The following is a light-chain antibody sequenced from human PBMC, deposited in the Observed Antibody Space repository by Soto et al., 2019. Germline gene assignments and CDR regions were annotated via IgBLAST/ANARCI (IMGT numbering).Light chain of an antibody. J-gene: IGLJ1*01. Sequence: QTVVTQASSFSVSPGGTVTLTCGLISGSVSTANDPNWYQQTPGLAPRTLIYSTSTRSSGVPDRFSGSILGNKAALTITGAQADEESDYYCALFMGNGISVFGTGTKVTVL. CDR2: STS. V-gene: IGLV8-61*01. CDR3: ALFMGNGISV. CDR1: SGSVSTAND.